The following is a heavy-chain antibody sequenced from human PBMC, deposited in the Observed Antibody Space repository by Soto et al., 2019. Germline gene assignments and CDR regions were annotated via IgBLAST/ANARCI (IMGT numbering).Heavy chain of an antibody. D-gene: IGHD3-22*01. J-gene: IGHJ3*02. CDR3: AREYRSGYEFDI. V-gene: IGHV4-59*12. Sequence: PSETLSLTCTVSGGSISSYYWSWIRQPPGKGLEWIGYIYYSGSTNYNPSLKSRVTISVDTSKNQFSLKLSSVTAADTAVYYCAREYRSGYEFDIWGQGTMVTVSS. CDR2: IYYSGST. CDR1: GGSISSYY.